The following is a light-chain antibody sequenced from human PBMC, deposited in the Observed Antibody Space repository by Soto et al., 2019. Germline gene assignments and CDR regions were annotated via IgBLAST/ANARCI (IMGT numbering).Light chain of an antibody. CDR1: QSVSSN. V-gene: IGKV3-15*01. CDR3: EQYNEWPPYT. Sequence: EIVMTQSPATLSVLPGERVTLSCRASQSVSSNLAWYQQKPGQAPRLLIYGASTRATGIPARFSGSGSGTEFTLAISSLQSEDFAVYYCEQYNEWPPYTFGQGTKLEL. CDR2: GAS. J-gene: IGKJ2*01.